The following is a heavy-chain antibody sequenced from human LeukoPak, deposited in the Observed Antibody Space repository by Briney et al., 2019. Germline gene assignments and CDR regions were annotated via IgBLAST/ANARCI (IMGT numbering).Heavy chain of an antibody. J-gene: IGHJ6*03. V-gene: IGHV4-59*01. Sequence: SETLSLTCTVSGGSISSYYWSWIRQPPGKGLEWIGYIYYSGSTNYNPSLKSRVTISVDTSKNQFSLKLSSVTAADTAVYYCARTPYYYYMDVWGKGTTVTVSS. CDR2: IYYSGST. CDR3: ARTPYYYYMDV. CDR1: GGSISSYY.